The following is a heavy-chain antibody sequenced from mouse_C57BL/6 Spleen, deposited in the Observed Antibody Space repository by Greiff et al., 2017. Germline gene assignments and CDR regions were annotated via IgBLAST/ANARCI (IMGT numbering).Heavy chain of an antibody. J-gene: IGHJ2*01. CDR1: GYTFTSYW. CDR2: IDPSDSYT. Sequence: QVQLKQPGAELVMPGASVKLSCKASGYTFTSYWMHWVKQRPGQGLEWIGEIDPSDSYTNYNQKFKGKSTLTVDKSSSTAYMQLSSLTSEDSAVYYCATITTALGYWGQGTTLTVSS. D-gene: IGHD1-2*01. CDR3: ATITTALGY. V-gene: IGHV1-69*01.